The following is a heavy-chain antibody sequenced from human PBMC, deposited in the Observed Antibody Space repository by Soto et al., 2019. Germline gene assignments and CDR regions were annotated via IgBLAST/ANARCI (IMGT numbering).Heavy chain of an antibody. D-gene: IGHD3-9*01. V-gene: IGHV3-30*18. CDR3: PKDLSPIPWYYDLSPGYYRIRYYYYGMDV. J-gene: IGHJ6*02. CDR2: ISYDGSNK. CDR1: GFTFSSYG. Sequence: GGSLRLSCAASGFTFSSYGMHWVRQAPGKGLEWVAVISYDGSNKYYADSVKGRFTISRDNSKNTLYLQMNSLRAEDTAVYYRPKDLSPIPWYYDLSPGYYRIRYYYYGMDVWGQGTTVTVSS.